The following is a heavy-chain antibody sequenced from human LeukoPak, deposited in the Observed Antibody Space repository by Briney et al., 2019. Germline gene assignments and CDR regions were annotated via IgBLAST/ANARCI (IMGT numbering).Heavy chain of an antibody. CDR2: ISSSSSTI. Sequence: GGSLRLSCAASGFTFSSYSMNWVRQAPGKGLEWVSYISSSSSTIYYADSVKGRFTISRDNAKNSLYLQMNSLRAEDTAVYYCARVGDYGSGSFFDYWGQGTLVTVSS. CDR1: GFTFSSYS. D-gene: IGHD3-10*01. J-gene: IGHJ4*02. CDR3: ARVGDYGSGSFFDY. V-gene: IGHV3-48*04.